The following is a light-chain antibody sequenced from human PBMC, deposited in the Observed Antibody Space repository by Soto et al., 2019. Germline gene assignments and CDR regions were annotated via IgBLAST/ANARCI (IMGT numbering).Light chain of an antibody. CDR2: EGS. Sequence: QSVLTQPASVSGSPGQSITISCTGTSSDVGSYNLVSWYQQHPGKAPKLMIYEGSKRPSGVSNRFSGSKSGNTASLTISGLQAEDEADYYCCSYARSSTYFFGTGTKLTVL. J-gene: IGLJ1*01. V-gene: IGLV2-23*01. CDR3: CSYARSSTYF. CDR1: SSDVGSYNL.